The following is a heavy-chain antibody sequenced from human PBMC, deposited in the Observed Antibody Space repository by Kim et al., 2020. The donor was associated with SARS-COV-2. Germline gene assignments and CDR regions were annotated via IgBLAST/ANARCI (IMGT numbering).Heavy chain of an antibody. CDR3: ARDGIVVVVAATNVWFDP. J-gene: IGHJ5*02. D-gene: IGHD2-15*01. V-gene: IGHV3-30*04. Sequence: GGSLRLSCAASGFTFSSYAMHWVRQAPGKGLEWVAVISYDGSNKYYADSVKGRFTISRDNSKNTLYLQMNSLRAEDTAVYYCARDGIVVVVAATNVWFDPWGQGTLVTVSS. CDR2: ISYDGSNK. CDR1: GFTFSSYA.